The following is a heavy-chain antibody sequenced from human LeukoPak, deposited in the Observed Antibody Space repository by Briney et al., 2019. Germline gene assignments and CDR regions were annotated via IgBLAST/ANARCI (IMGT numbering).Heavy chain of an antibody. CDR1: GYTFTSYG. CDR3: AGTYCSGGSCHNWFDP. V-gene: IGHV1-18*04. Sequence: ASVKVSCKASGYTFTSYGISWVRHAPGQGLEWMGWISAYNGNTNYAQKLQGRVTMTTDTSTSTAYMELRSLRSDDTAVYYCAGTYCSGGSCHNWFDPWGQGTLVTVSS. CDR2: ISAYNGNT. J-gene: IGHJ5*02. D-gene: IGHD2-15*01.